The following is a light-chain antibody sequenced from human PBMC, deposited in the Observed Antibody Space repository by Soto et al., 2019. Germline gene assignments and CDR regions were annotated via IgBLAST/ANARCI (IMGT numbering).Light chain of an antibody. J-gene: IGKJ5*01. CDR3: QQRSNWPAIT. V-gene: IGKV3-11*01. CDR2: DAS. Sequence: EIVLTQSPATLSLSPGERATLSCRASQSVTNYLAWYQQKPGQAPRLLIYDASNRATGIPARFSGSGSGTDFTLTIGSLEPEDIAVYYCQQRSNWPAITFGQGTRLEIK. CDR1: QSVTNY.